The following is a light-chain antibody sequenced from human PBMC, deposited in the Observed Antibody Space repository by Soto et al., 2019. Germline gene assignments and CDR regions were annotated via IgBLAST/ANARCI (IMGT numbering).Light chain of an antibody. CDR2: GAS. CDR3: QQYDNWPLT. Sequence: VMRQSPATLSVSPGARATLSCRASPSINNNLAWYQRTPGQAPRLLIYGASTRATGIPDRFSGSGSGTEFTLTISSLQSEDFAAYLCQQYDNWPLTFGGGTKV. J-gene: IGKJ4*01. CDR1: PSINNN. V-gene: IGKV3-15*01.